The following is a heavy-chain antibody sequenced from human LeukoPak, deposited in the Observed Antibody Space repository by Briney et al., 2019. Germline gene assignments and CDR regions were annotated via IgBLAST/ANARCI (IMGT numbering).Heavy chain of an antibody. CDR3: ARDLWSSYSGYNWFDP. CDR1: GFTFSSSS. Sequence: GGSLRLSCAASGFTFSSSSMNWVRQAPGKGLEWVSYISSSSSTIYYADSVKGRFTISRDNAKNTLYLQMNSLRAEDTAVYYCARDLWSSYSGYNWFDPWGQGTLVTVSS. CDR2: ISSSSSTI. V-gene: IGHV3-48*04. J-gene: IGHJ5*02. D-gene: IGHD1-26*01.